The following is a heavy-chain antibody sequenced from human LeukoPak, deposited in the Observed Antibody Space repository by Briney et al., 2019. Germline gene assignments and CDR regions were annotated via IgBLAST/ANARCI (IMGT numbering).Heavy chain of an antibody. V-gene: IGHV4-61*02. D-gene: IGHD6-6*01. CDR1: GGSVRRGNYY. J-gene: IGHJ6*03. Sequence: PSETLSLTCTVSGGSVRRGNYYWTWFRQPAGSGLEWIGRIYTSGTTDYNPSLRTRVTISVDASRNQFSLNLSSVTAADTAVYYCARWSGSVTARNYYYYMDVWGEGTTVTVSS. CDR3: ARWSGSVTARNYYYYMDV. CDR2: IYTSGTT.